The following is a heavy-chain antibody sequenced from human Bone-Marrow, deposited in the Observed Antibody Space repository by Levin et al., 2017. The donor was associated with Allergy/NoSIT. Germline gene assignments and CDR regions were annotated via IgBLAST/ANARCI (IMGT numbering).Heavy chain of an antibody. D-gene: IGHD3-9*01. J-gene: IGHJ4*02. Sequence: GESLKISCAASGFTFSGSAMHWVRQASGKGLEWVGRIRSKANSYATAYAASVKGRFTISRDDSKNTAYLQMNSLKTEDTAVYYCTRLDEGVLRYFVATRPYFDYWGQGTLVTVSS. CDR3: TRLDEGVLRYFVATRPYFDY. V-gene: IGHV3-73*01. CDR2: IRSKANSYAT. CDR1: GFTFSGSA.